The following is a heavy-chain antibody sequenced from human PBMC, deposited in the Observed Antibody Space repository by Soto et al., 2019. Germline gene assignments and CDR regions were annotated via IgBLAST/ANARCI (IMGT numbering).Heavy chain of an antibody. CDR1: GFTFSSYG. CDR2: ISYDGSNK. J-gene: IGHJ5*02. D-gene: IGHD3-3*01. Sequence: GGSLRLSCAASGFTFSSYGMHWVRQAPGKGLEWVAVISYDGSNKYYADSVKGRFTISRDNSKNTLYLQMNSLRAEDTAVYYCASLSPITIFGVVTFTHNWFDPWGQGTLVTVSS. CDR3: ASLSPITIFGVVTFTHNWFDP. V-gene: IGHV3-30*03.